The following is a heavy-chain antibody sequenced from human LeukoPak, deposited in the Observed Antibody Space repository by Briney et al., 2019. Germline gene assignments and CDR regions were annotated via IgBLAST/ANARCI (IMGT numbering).Heavy chain of an antibody. J-gene: IGHJ4*02. V-gene: IGHV4-34*01. CDR3: ARGLITMVRGVIMAGYYFDY. Sequence: SETLSLTCAVYGESFSGYYWSWIRQPPGKGLEWIGEINHSGSTNYNPSLKSRVTISVDTSKNQFSLKLSSVTAADTAVYYCARGLITMVRGVIMAGYYFDYWGQGTLVTVSS. D-gene: IGHD3-10*01. CDR2: INHSGST. CDR1: GESFSGYY.